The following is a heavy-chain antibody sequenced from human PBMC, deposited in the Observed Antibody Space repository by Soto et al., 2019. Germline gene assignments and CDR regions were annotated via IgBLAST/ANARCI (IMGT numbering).Heavy chain of an antibody. D-gene: IGHD2-15*01. V-gene: IGHV3-33*01. CDR1: GFTFSSYG. CDR3: ARVSQRWYADWYFDL. CDR2: IWYDGSNK. J-gene: IGHJ2*01. Sequence: QVQLVESGGGVVQPGRSLRLSCAASGFTFSSYGMHWVRQAPGKGLEWVAVIWYDGSNKYYADSVKGRFTISRDNSKNTLYLQMNGLRAEDTAVYYCARVSQRWYADWYFDLWGRGTLVTVSS.